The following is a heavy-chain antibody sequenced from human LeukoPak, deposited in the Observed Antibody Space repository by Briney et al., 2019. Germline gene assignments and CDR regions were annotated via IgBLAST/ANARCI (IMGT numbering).Heavy chain of an antibody. Sequence: PSETLSLTCAVYGGSFSGYYWSWIRQPPGKGLEWIGEINHSGCANYNPSLKSRVTISVDTSKNQFSLKLSSVTAADTAVYYCARGAKYYDFWSGYFNNWFDPWGQGTLVTVSS. J-gene: IGHJ5*02. CDR3: ARGAKYYDFWSGYFNNWFDP. CDR1: GGSFSGYY. CDR2: INHSGCA. D-gene: IGHD3-3*01. V-gene: IGHV4-34*01.